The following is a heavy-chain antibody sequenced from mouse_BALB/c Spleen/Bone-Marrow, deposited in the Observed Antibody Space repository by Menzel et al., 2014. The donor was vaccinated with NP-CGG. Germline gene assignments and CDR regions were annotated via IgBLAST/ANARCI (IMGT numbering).Heavy chain of an antibody. CDR3: ACYVCGYYFDY. J-gene: IGHJ2*01. CDR1: GFNIKDTY. CDR2: IDPANVNT. V-gene: IGHV14-3*02. Sequence: VQLQQSGAELVKPGASVKLSCTASGFNIKDTYMHWVKQRPEQGLEWIGRIDPANVNTKYDPKFQGKATITADTSSNTACLQLSSLTAEDTAVYYCACYVCGYYFDYWGQGTTLTVSS. D-gene: IGHD6-1*01.